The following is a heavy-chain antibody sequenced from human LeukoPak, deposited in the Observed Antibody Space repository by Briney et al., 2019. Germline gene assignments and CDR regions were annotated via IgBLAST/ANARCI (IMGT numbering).Heavy chain of an antibody. J-gene: IGHJ5*02. CDR2: IIPIFGTA. D-gene: IGHD1-7*01. V-gene: IGHV1-69*05. Sequence: SVKVSCKASGGTFSSYAISWVRQAPGQGLEWMGGIIPIFGTANYAQKFQGRVTITTDESTSTAYMELSSLRSEDTAVYYCARVLTGTMYDWFDPWGQGTLVTVSS. CDR3: ARVLTGTMYDWFDP. CDR1: GGTFSSYA.